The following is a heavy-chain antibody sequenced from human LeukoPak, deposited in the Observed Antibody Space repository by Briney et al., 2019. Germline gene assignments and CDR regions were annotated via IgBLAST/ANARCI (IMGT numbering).Heavy chain of an antibody. CDR2: IKQDGSEK. D-gene: IGHD3-10*01. CDR3: ARGDYGSGSIYYYYYMDV. CDR1: GFTFSSYW. J-gene: IGHJ6*03. V-gene: IGHV3-7*01. Sequence: GGSLRLSCAASGFTFSSYWMSWVGQAPGKGLDGVANIKQDGSEKYYVDSVKGRFTISRDNAKNSLYLQMNSLRAEDTAVYYCARGDYGSGSIYYYYYMDVWGKGTTVTVSS.